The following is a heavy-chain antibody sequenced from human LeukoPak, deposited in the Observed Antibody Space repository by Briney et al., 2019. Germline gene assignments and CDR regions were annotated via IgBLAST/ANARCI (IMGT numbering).Heavy chain of an antibody. CDR3: ARVGAMIVVVIHPFDY. Sequence: VKVSCKASGYTFTSYGISWVRQAPGQGLEWMGWISAYNGNTNYAQKLQGRVTMTTDTSTSTAYMELRSLRSDDTAVYYCARVGAMIVVVIHPFDYWGQGTLVTVSS. J-gene: IGHJ4*02. D-gene: IGHD3-22*01. V-gene: IGHV1-18*01. CDR1: GYTFTSYG. CDR2: ISAYNGNT.